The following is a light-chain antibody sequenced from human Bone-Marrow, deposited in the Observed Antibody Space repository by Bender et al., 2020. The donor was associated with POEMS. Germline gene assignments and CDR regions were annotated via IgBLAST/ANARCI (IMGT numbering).Light chain of an antibody. J-gene: IGLJ1*01. CDR3: QVWDAPGDQYYV. CDR2: DDS. Sequence: SYVLSQPPSVSVAPGQTARITCAGSNIGGESVHWYQHKPGQAPVVVVYDDSDRPSGIPGRFSGSNSGNTATLTISRVEAEDEADYYWQVWDAPGDQYYVFRTGTKVTVL. CDR1: NIGGES. V-gene: IGLV3-21*02.